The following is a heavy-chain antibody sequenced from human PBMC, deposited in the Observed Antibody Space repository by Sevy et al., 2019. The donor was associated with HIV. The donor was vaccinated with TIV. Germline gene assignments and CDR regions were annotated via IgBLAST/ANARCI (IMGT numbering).Heavy chain of an antibody. D-gene: IGHD3-10*01. J-gene: IGHJ4*02. CDR3: ARYMAYGSGSIVYDY. CDR1: GFVFSSYT. CDR2: ISSSSRYI. V-gene: IGHV3-21*01. Sequence: GESLKISCAASGFVFSSYTMSWVRQSPGKGLEWVSSISSSSRYIFYADSVKGRFTISRDNARNSLYLQMNSLRAEDTAVYYCARYMAYGSGSIVYDYWGQGTLVTVSS.